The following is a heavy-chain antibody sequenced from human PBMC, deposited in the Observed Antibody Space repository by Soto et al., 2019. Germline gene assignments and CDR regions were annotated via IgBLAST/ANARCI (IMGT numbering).Heavy chain of an antibody. CDR2: IHGEGGKL. D-gene: IGHD5-18*01. J-gene: IGHJ4*02. CDR3: ARDFYGGYTYGPGDY. CDR1: GFMFSAYW. V-gene: IGHV3-7*01. Sequence: PGGSLRLSCAASGFMFSAYWMSWVRQAPGKGLEWVANIHGEGGKLYYVDSVKGRFTISRDNAQRSLYLQMNSLRAEDTAVYYCARDFYGGYTYGPGDYWGQGALVTVSS.